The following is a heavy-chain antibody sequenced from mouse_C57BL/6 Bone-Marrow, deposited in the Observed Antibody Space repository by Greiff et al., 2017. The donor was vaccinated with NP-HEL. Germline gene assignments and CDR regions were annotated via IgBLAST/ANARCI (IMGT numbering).Heavy chain of an antibody. CDR1: GYTFTSYW. CDR3: TPYGSSSWYCDV. J-gene: IGHJ1*03. V-gene: IGHV1-5*01. CDR2: IYPGNSDT. Sequence: EVQLQQSGTVLARPGASVKMSCKTSGYTFTSYWMHWVKQRPGQGLEWIGAIYPGNSDTSYNQKFKGKAKLTAVTSASTAYMELSSLTNEDSAVYYCTPYGSSSWYCDVWGTGTAVTVPS. D-gene: IGHD1-1*01.